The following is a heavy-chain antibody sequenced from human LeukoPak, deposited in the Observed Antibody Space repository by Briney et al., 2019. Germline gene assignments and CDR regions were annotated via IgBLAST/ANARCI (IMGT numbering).Heavy chain of an antibody. Sequence: GGSLRLSCAASGFTVSSNHMSWVRQAPGKGLEWVSVIYGGGNTYYADSVKGRFTISRDNSKNTLYLQMNSLRAEDTAVYYCARDRPHYGILTGYYSDDWGQGTLVTVSS. CDR2: IYGGGNT. V-gene: IGHV3-53*01. CDR3: ARDRPHYGILTGYYSDD. J-gene: IGHJ4*02. CDR1: GFTVSSNH. D-gene: IGHD3-9*01.